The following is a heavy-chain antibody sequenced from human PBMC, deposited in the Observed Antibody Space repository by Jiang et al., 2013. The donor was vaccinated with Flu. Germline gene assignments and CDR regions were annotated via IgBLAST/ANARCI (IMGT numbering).Heavy chain of an antibody. J-gene: IGHJ4*02. Sequence: FSSYAMHWVRQAPGKGLEWVAVISYDGSNKYYADSVKGRFTISRDNSKNTLYLQMNSLRAEDTAVYYCASTDFYGDYYFDYWGQGTLVTVSS. CDR2: ISYDGSNK. CDR3: ASTDFYGDYYFDY. CDR1: FSSYA. D-gene: IGHD4-17*01. V-gene: IGHV3-30*04.